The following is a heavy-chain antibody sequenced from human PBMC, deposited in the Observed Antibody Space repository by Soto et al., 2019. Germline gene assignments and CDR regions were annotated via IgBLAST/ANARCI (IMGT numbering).Heavy chain of an antibody. V-gene: IGHV2-70*01. Sequence: SGPTLVNPTQTLTLTRTFSGFSLSTSGMCVSWIRQPPGKALEWLALIDWDDDKYYSTSLKTRLTISKDTSKNQVVLTMTNMDPVDTATYYCARIREFDVVVPAARDYGMDVWGQGTTVTVSS. CDR2: IDWDDDK. CDR3: ARIREFDVVVPAARDYGMDV. D-gene: IGHD2-2*01. J-gene: IGHJ6*02. CDR1: GFSLSTSGMC.